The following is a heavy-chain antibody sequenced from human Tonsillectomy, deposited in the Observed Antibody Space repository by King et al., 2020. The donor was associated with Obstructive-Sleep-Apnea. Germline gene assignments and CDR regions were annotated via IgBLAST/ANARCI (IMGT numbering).Heavy chain of an antibody. V-gene: IGHV2-5*01. CDR2: IFWYDDN. CDR3: VHRRPSSNGRNEGVFDM. J-gene: IGHJ3*02. CDR1: GFSLSTYGAG. D-gene: IGHD6-19*01. Sequence: ITLKESGPTLVEPTQTLTLTCTFSGFSLSTYGAGVGWIRQPPAKALEWLVFIFWYDDNRYSPSLKSRLAVTKDTSRNQVVLTLTNMDPVETATYYCVHRRPSSNGRNEGVFDMWGQGTMVTVSS.